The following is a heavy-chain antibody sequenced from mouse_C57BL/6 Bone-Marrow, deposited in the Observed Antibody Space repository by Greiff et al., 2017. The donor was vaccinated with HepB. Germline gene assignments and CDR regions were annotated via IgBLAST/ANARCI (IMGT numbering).Heavy chain of an antibody. CDR3: APYSGPHVGYFDV. J-gene: IGHJ1*03. Sequence: QVQLQQSGAELAKPGASVKLSCKASGYTFTSYWIHWVKQRPGQGLEWIGYINPSSGYTKYNQKFKDKATLTADKSSSTAYMQLSSLTYEDSAVYYCAPYSGPHVGYFDVWGTGTTVTVSS. V-gene: IGHV1-7*01. CDR2: INPSSGYT. D-gene: IGHD2-10*01. CDR1: GYTFTSYW.